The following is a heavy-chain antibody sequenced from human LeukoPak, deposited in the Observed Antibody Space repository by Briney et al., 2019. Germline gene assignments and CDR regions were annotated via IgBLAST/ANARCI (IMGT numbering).Heavy chain of an antibody. V-gene: IGHV3-33*01. J-gene: IGHJ4*02. CDR2: IKYDASDE. CDR3: ARGQSVGWEIGVCDF. D-gene: IGHD1-26*01. Sequence: TGGSLRLSCAVSGVSFSGYAMHWVRQAPGKGLEWVSLIKYDASDEYYADAVKGRFTISRDDSRNTLYLQMNSLRAEDTAVYYCARGQSVGWEIGVCDFWGQGSLVTVAS. CDR1: GVSFSGYA.